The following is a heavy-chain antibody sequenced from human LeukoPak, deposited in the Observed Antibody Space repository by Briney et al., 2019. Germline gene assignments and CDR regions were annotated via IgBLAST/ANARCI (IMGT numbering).Heavy chain of an antibody. V-gene: IGHV1-2*06. CDR3: ARDPYSSSMEDDF. Sequence: ASVKVSCKASGYTFTGYYMHWVRQAPGQGLEWMRRINPNSGGTNYAQKFQGRVTMTRDTSISTAYMELSRLGSDDTAVYYCARDPYSSSMEDDFWGQGTLVTVSS. D-gene: IGHD6-6*01. CDR1: GYTFTGYY. J-gene: IGHJ4*02. CDR2: INPNSGGT.